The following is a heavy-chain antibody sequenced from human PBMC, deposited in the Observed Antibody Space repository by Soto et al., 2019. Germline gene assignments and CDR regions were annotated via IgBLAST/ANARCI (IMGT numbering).Heavy chain of an antibody. CDR2: IIPTLGAA. V-gene: IGHV1-69*08. CDR3: ASGVERVGSLDY. D-gene: IGHD1-26*01. CDR1: GGTISTYV. J-gene: IGHJ4*02. Sequence: QVHLVQSGAEVKKPGSSVKVSCKTSGGTISTYVINWVRQAPGQGLEWMGRIIPTLGAAAYAQKFQDRLTITADKPTSTAYMELRSIRSDDTTVYYCASGVERVGSLDYLGQGTLVAVSS.